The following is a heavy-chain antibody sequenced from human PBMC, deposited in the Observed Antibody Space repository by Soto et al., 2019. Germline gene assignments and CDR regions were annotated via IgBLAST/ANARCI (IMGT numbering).Heavy chain of an antibody. CDR1: GFTFSSYS. CDR3: ARVGATSYYYYGMDV. J-gene: IGHJ6*02. V-gene: IGHV3-21*01. D-gene: IGHD1-26*01. Sequence: PGGSLRLSCPASGFTFSSYSMNWVRQAPGKGLEWVSSISSSSSYIYYADSVKGRFTISRDNAKNTLYLQMNSLRAEDTAVYYCARVGATSYYYYGMDVWGQGTTVTVSS. CDR2: ISSSSSYI.